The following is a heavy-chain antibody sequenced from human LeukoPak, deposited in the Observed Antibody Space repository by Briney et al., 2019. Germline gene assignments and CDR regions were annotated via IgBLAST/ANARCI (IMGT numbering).Heavy chain of an antibody. CDR2: IHTSGST. Sequence: SETLSLTCTVSGVSISIYYWSWIRQPAGKGLEWIGRIHTSGSTNYNPSLKSRVTMSVDTSKNQFSLKLSSVTAADTAVCYCARGPPPDFDYWGQGTLVTVSS. J-gene: IGHJ4*02. CDR1: GVSISIYY. V-gene: IGHV4-4*07. CDR3: ARGPPPDFDY.